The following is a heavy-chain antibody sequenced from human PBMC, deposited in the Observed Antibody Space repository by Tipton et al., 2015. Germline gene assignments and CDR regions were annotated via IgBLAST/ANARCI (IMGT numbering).Heavy chain of an antibody. CDR2: IQYSGGT. D-gene: IGHD4-23*01. Sequence: GSLRLSCTVSSDSINKYYWSWIRQPPGKELQWIGYIQYSGGTNYNPSLKSRVTISVDTSKTQFSLKMSSVTASDTAVYYCARARGRHGGLFDSWGQGILVTVSS. V-gene: IGHV4-59*01. J-gene: IGHJ4*02. CDR1: SDSINKYY. CDR3: ARARGRHGGLFDS.